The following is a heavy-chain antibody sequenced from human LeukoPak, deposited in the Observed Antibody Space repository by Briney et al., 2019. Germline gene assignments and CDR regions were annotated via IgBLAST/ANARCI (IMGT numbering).Heavy chain of an antibody. Sequence: GGSLRLSCAASGFTFSSYAMSWVRQVPGKGLEWVSAISGSGGSTYYADSVKGRFTISRDNSKNTLYLQMNSLRAEDTAVYYCAKANVGAAMADWFDPWGQGTLVTVSS. CDR3: AKANVGAAMADWFDP. V-gene: IGHV3-23*01. CDR2: ISGSGGST. CDR1: GFTFSSYA. D-gene: IGHD1-26*01. J-gene: IGHJ5*02.